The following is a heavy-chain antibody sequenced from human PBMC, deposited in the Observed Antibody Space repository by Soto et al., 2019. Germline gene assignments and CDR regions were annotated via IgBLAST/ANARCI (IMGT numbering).Heavy chain of an antibody. V-gene: IGHV1-18*01. Sequence: ASVKVSCKASGYTFTSYGISWVRQVPGQGLEWMGWISAYNGNTNYAQKLQGRVTMTTDTSTSTAYMELRSLRSDDTAVYYCARDYYDSSGYYPTWFDPWGQGTLVTVSS. CDR3: ARDYYDSSGYYPTWFDP. CDR2: ISAYNGNT. D-gene: IGHD3-22*01. J-gene: IGHJ5*02. CDR1: GYTFTSYG.